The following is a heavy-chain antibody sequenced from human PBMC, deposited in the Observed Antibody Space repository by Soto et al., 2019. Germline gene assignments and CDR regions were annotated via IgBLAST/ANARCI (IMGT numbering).Heavy chain of an antibody. V-gene: IGHV4-34*01. CDR2: INHSGST. CDR3: ARRRGPYSSGWYVTDYYYYGMDV. CDR1: GGSFSGYY. Sequence: PSETLSLTCAVYGGSFSGYYWSWIRQPPGKGLEWIGEINHSGSTNYNPSLKSRVTISVDTSKNQFSLKLSSVTAADTAVYYCARRRGPYSSGWYVTDYYYYGMDVWGQGTTVTVSS. J-gene: IGHJ6*02. D-gene: IGHD6-19*01.